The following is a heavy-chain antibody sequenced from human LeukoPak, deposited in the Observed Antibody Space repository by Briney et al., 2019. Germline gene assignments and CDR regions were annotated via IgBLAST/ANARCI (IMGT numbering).Heavy chain of an antibody. V-gene: IGHV3-7*03. Sequence: GGSLRLSCAVSGFAFNTYWMTWVRQAPGKGLEWVANINQDGSDTYSVDSVRGRFTISRDNAKSSLSLEMNSLRVEDTAVYYCATSGYSGYGIDYWGQGTLVAVSS. CDR3: ATSGYSGYGIDY. J-gene: IGHJ4*02. CDR2: INQDGSDT. D-gene: IGHD5-12*01. CDR1: GFAFNTYW.